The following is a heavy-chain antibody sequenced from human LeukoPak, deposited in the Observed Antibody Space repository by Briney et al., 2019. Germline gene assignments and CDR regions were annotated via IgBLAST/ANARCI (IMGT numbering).Heavy chain of an antibody. Sequence: GGSLRLSCAASGFTFNNYAMYWVRQAPGKGLEWISGIFGSGGSAHCADSVKGRFTISRDNSKNTVYLQMDSLRVEDTAVYYCGKTTTGYSSGRYPGWPVDYWGQGTLVTVSS. CDR1: GFTFNNYA. D-gene: IGHD6-19*01. CDR3: GKTTTGYSSGRYPGWPVDY. V-gene: IGHV3-23*01. J-gene: IGHJ4*02. CDR2: IFGSGGSA.